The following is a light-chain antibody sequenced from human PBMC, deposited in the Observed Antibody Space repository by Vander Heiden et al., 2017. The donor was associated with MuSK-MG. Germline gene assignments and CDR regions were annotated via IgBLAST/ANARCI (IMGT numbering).Light chain of an antibody. CDR3: STYSTSSTVV. CDR1: GFDTVVYKS. J-gene: IGLJ2*01. V-gene: IGLV2-14*03. CDR2: GRS. Sequence: QSALTQPASVSRSPGQSITISCTGTGFDTVVYKSVAWYQKHAGKAPKLILDGRSDRPSGLSIRFAGSKSGNTASLTISRLQAEDEADYFCSTYSTSSTVVFGGGTRLTVL.